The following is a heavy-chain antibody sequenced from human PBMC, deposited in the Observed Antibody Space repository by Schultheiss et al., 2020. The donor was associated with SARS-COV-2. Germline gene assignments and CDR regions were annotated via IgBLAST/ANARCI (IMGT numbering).Heavy chain of an antibody. V-gene: IGHV3-23*01. J-gene: IGHJ6*02. Sequence: GESLKISCAASGFTFSSYAMSWVRQAPGKGLEWVSSISRSGSSIYYADSVKGRFTISRDNSKSTVHLQMNSLKAEDTAVYYCAKTLYSGPREFYYYALDVWGQGTTVTVSS. CDR3: AKTLYSGPREFYYYALDV. D-gene: IGHD5-12*01. CDR1: GFTFSSYA. CDR2: ISRSGSSI.